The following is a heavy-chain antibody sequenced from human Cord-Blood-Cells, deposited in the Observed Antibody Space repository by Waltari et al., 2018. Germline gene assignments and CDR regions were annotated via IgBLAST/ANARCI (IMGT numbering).Heavy chain of an antibody. CDR2: ISSSSSYI. D-gene: IGHD5-18*01. V-gene: IGHV3-21*01. CDR3: AREARSYGYAFDI. CDR1: GFTFSSYS. J-gene: IGHJ3*02. Sequence: EVQLVESGGGLVKPGGSLRLSCAASGFTFSSYSMNWVRRAPGKGLEWVSSISSSSSYIYYADSVKGRFTISRDHAKNSLYLQMNSLRAEDTAVYYCAREARSYGYAFDIWGQGTMVTVSS.